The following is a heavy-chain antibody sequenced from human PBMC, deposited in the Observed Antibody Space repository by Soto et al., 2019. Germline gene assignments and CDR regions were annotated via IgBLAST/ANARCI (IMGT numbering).Heavy chain of an antibody. CDR3: AREGGISDYSNYGGASDTNYYYYYNGMDV. CDR2: IYHSGST. D-gene: IGHD4-4*01. Sequence: PSETLSLTCAVSSGSISSSNWWSWVRQPPGKGLEWIGEIYHSGSTNYNPSLKSRVTISVDKSKNQFSLKLSSVTAADTAVYYCAREGGISDYSNYGGASDTNYYYYYNGMDVWGQGTTVTVSS. CDR1: SGSISSSNW. V-gene: IGHV4-4*02. J-gene: IGHJ6*02.